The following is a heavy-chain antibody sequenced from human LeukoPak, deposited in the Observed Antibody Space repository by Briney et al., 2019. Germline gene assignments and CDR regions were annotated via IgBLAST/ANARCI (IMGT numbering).Heavy chain of an antibody. V-gene: IGHV3-23*01. D-gene: IGHD3-16*01. CDR2: ISGGGVTT. Sequence: GGSLRLSCVGSGFTSIAYALTWARQAPGKGLEWVSGISGGGVTTYYADSVKGRFTISGDNSKNTLYLQMNSLRADDTAIYYCARNQQLGGHSYYYYGMDVWGQGTTVTVSS. CDR1: GFTSIAYA. J-gene: IGHJ6*02. CDR3: ARNQQLGGHSYYYYGMDV.